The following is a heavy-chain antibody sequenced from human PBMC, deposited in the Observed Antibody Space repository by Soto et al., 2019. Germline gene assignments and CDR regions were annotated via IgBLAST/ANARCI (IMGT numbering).Heavy chain of an antibody. J-gene: IGHJ4*02. V-gene: IGHV2-5*02. CDR1: EVSLINTIVG. CDR2: IYWDDDK. Sequence: QITLKESGPTLVKPTQTLTLTCSFSEVSLINTIVGVGWIRQPPGKALEWLALIYWDDDKRYSPSLKTRLTITKDTSKNQVVLTMTNMDPVDTATYYCAHSSDNEYDADYFDYWGQGILVTVSS. D-gene: IGHD1-1*01. CDR3: AHSSDNEYDADYFDY.